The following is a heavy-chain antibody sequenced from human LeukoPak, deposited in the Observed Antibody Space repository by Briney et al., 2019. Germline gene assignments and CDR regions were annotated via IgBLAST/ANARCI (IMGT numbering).Heavy chain of an antibody. CDR2: ISGSGGST. J-gene: IGHJ3*02. Sequence: GGSLRLSCAVSGFTLSSGAMSWVRQAPGKGLEWVSYISGSGGSTYYADSVKGRFTISRDNSKNTLYLQMNSLRGEDVAVYYCAKHRPYCSGGSCHRAFDIWDQGTVVTVSS. D-gene: IGHD2-15*01. V-gene: IGHV3-23*01. CDR1: GFTLSSGA. CDR3: AKHRPYCSGGSCHRAFDI.